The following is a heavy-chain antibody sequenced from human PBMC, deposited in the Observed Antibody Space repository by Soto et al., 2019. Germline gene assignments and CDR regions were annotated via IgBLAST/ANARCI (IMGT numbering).Heavy chain of an antibody. CDR3: ARELNTDSSAYYSFAY. CDR1: GYHFTAYG. V-gene: IGHV1-18*01. D-gene: IGHD3-22*01. CDR2: VSTNNADT. J-gene: IGHJ4*02. Sequence: QVQLVQSGPEVKMRGASVKVSCKTSGYHFTAYGLAWLRQAPGQRPEWMGWVSTNNADTNYAQKFQGRVTMTTDKSTTTTYMQLRSLRSDDTAVYYCARELNTDSSAYYSFAYWGQGTLVTVSS.